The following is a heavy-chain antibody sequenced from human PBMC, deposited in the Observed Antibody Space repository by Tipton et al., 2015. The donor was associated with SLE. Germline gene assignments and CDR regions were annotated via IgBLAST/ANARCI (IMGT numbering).Heavy chain of an antibody. V-gene: IGHV4-39*07. CDR1: GASISSSSYF. Sequence: TLSLTCTVSGASISSSSYFWGWIRQPPGKGLEWIGTMHHNGSTYYNPSLRRRVTVSMDTSRNQFYLRLKSVTAADTALYYCATGHFDYWGQGRLVTVSS. J-gene: IGHJ4*02. CDR3: ATGHFDY. CDR2: MHHNGST. D-gene: IGHD1-14*01.